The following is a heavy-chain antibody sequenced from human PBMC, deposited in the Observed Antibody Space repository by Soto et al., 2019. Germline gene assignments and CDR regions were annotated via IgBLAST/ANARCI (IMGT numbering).Heavy chain of an antibody. CDR3: VRDFGRYFRSGYMDV. CDR1: GFPSSAFR. J-gene: IGHJ6*03. Sequence: EVRLVESGGGLVKPGGSRKLSFAPSGFPSSAFRMNGAPRAPGRGLEGFSPFNEDSTYIYSGDSLRGRSTISRDNAKDSLYLQIDSLRAEDTAVYYCVRDFGRYFRSGYMDVWGDGATVIVS. D-gene: IGHD3-9*01. V-gene: IGHV3-21*02. CDR2: FNEDSTYI.